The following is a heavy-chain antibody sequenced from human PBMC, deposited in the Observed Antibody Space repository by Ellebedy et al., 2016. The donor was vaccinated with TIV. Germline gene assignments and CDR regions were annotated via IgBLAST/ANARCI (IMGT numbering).Heavy chain of an antibody. CDR1: QFMFDSYG. J-gene: IGHJ4*02. Sequence: PGGSLRLSCAASQFMFDSYGMVRVRQAPGKGLAVVAVISYDERDEYYADSVKGRFTISRDNSKNTLYLQMNRLRPEDTALYYCAKNSNYFGREGGYFDYWGQGTLVTVSS. CDR2: ISYDERDE. D-gene: IGHD4-11*01. V-gene: IGHV3-30*18. CDR3: AKNSNYFGREGGYFDY.